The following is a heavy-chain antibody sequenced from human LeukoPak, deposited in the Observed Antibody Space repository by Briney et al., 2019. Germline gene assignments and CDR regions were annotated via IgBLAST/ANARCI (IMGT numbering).Heavy chain of an antibody. Sequence: ASVKVSRKASGYTFTTYDINWVRQATGQGLEWMGWMNPNSGNTGYAQKFQGRVTMTRNTSISTAYMELSSLRSEDTAVYFCARGGVAAAGKYYFDYWGQGTLVTVSS. V-gene: IGHV1-8*01. D-gene: IGHD6-13*01. CDR1: GYTFTTYD. CDR3: ARGGVAAAGKYYFDY. CDR2: MNPNSGNT. J-gene: IGHJ4*02.